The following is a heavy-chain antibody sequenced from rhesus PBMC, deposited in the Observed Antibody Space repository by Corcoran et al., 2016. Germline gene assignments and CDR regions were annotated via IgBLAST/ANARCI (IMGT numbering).Heavy chain of an antibody. CDR3: LRESDDTDWNNRFDV. V-gene: IGHV4-81*01. J-gene: IGHJ5-1*01. Sequence: QDSGPGLLKPSETLSLTCTFSGGSISGSFWSWGRQPPGTGLEWIGNFYPNDGAAKYSPSRNGRVTLSRDTSKGQFSLRLTSVTAADTAIYYCLRESDDTDWNNRFDVWGPGLLVTVSS. D-gene: IGHD1-26*01. CDR2: FYPNDGAA. CDR1: GGSISGSF.